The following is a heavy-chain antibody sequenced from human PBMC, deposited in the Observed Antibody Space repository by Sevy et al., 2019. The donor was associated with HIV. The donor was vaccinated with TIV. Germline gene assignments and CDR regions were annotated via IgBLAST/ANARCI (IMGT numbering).Heavy chain of an antibody. J-gene: IGHJ6*02. CDR2: VSGSGGST. CDR1: GFTFDSYA. CDR3: ARINCTNGVCFQGYYYYAMDV. D-gene: IGHD2-8*01. V-gene: IGHV3-23*01. Sequence: GGSLRLSCVASGFTFDSYAMSWVRQAPGKGLQWVSVVSGSGGSTYYAESVKGRFTISRDNSKNTMYLQMNSLRAEDTAVYYCARINCTNGVCFQGYYYYAMDVWGQGTTVTVSS.